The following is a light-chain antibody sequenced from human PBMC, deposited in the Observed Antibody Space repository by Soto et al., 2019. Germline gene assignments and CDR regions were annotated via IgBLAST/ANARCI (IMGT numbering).Light chain of an antibody. J-gene: IGKJ1*01. V-gene: IGKV3-20*01. Sequence: VLPQSPDTLSLSPGDRATLSCRASQSVRSTFLAWYQQKPGQAPRLLIYGASNRAAGIPERFSGSASGTEFTLTISRLEPDDSAVYYCQQYGSSGTFGQGTKVEIK. CDR2: GAS. CDR3: QQYGSSGT. CDR1: QSVRSTF.